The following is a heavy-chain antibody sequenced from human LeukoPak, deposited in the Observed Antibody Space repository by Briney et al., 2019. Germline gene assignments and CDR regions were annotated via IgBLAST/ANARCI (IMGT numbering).Heavy chain of an antibody. CDR2: IIPIFGTA. J-gene: IGHJ6*02. D-gene: IGHD6-19*01. CDR3: ARVSGWYHNGYYGMDV. V-gene: IGHV1-69*13. Sequence: SVKVSCKASGGTFSIYAISWVRQAPGQGLEWMGGIIPIFGTANYAQKFQGRVTITADESTSTAYMELSSLRSEDTAVYYCARVSGWYHNGYYGMDVWGQGTTVTVSS. CDR1: GGTFSIYA.